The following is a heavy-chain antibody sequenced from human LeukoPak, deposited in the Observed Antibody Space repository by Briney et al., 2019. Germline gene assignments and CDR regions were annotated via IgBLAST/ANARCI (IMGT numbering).Heavy chain of an antibody. CDR1: GGSFSSYS. D-gene: IGHD3-10*01. Sequence: SETLSLTCALYGGSFSSYSWSWTWIRQTPEKGLEWIGESIEKGNANYNPSLKSRVTIDLDTSKNQFSLKLTSMTAADTAMYYCARGYYPPRWYFDLWGRGTLVTVSS. CDR3: ARGYYPPRWYFDL. V-gene: IGHV4-34*01. CDR2: SIEKGNA. J-gene: IGHJ2*01.